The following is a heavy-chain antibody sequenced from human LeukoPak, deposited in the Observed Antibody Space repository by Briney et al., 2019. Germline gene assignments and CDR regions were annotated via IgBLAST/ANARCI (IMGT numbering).Heavy chain of an antibody. CDR1: GYTFTGYY. J-gene: IGHJ3*02. V-gene: IGHV1-2*02. CDR3: AGVTYDSSGYYYGLGAFDI. Sequence: ASVKVSRKASGYTFTGYYMHWVRQAPGQGLEWMGWINPNSGGTNYAQKFQGRVTMTRDTSISTAYMELSRLRSDDTAVYYCAGVTYDSSGYYYGLGAFDIWGQGTMVTVSS. CDR2: INPNSGGT. D-gene: IGHD3-22*01.